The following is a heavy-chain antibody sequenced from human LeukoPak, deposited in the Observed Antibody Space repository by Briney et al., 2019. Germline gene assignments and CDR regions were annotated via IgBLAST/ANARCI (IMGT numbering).Heavy chain of an antibody. CDR3: ARDGEFIAAAGMLYYYYYMDV. CDR1: GFTFSSYG. CDR2: IRYDGSNK. Sequence: GGSLRLSCAASGFTFSSYGMHWVRQAPGKGLEWVAFIRYDGSNKYYADSVKGRFTISRDNSKSTLYLQMNSLRAEDTAVYYCARDGEFIAAAGMLYYYYYMDVWGKGTTVTVSS. V-gene: IGHV3-30*02. D-gene: IGHD6-13*01. J-gene: IGHJ6*03.